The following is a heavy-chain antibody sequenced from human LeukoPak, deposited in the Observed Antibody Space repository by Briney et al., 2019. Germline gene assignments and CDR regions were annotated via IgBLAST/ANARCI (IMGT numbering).Heavy chain of an antibody. D-gene: IGHD2-15*01. CDR3: AREDSYCSGGSCYYLDY. CDR2: IRYDGSHK. Sequence: GGSLRLSCTASGFTFSSYGMHWVRQPPGKGLEWVAFIRYDGSHKYYADSVKGRFTISRDNAKNSLYLQMNSLRAEDTAVYYCAREDSYCSGGSCYYLDYWGQGTLVTVSS. J-gene: IGHJ4*02. V-gene: IGHV3-30*02. CDR1: GFTFSSYG.